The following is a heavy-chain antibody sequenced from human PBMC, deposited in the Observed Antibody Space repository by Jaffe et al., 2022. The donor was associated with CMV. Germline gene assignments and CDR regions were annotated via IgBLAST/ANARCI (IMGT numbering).Heavy chain of an antibody. CDR2: ISYDGSNK. Sequence: QVQLVESGGGVVQPGRSLRLSCAASGFTFSSYGMHWVRQAPGKGLEWVAVISYDGSNKYYADSVKGRFTISRDNSKNTLYLQMNSLRAEDTAVYYCAKANFISYYYYGMDVWGQGTTVTVSS. CDR1: GFTFSSYG. J-gene: IGHJ6*02. D-gene: IGHD3-16*02. V-gene: IGHV3-30*18. CDR3: AKANFISYYYYGMDV.